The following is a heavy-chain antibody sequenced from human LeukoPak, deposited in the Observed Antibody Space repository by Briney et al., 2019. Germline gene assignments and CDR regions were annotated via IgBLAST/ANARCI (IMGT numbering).Heavy chain of an antibody. J-gene: IGHJ5*02. D-gene: IGHD6-6*01. CDR1: GGSISGYY. Sequence: SETLSLTCSVSGGSISGYYWSWIRQPPGKGLEWIGYIYSSGGTNYNPSLKSRVTISVDTSKNQFSLKLSSVTAADTAVYYCTYSSSALPYNWFDPWGQGTLVTVSS. CDR3: TYSSSALPYNWFDP. V-gene: IGHV4-59*12. CDR2: IYSSGGT.